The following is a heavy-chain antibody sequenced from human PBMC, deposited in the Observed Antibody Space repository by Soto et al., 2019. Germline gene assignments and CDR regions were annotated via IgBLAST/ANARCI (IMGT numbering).Heavy chain of an antibody. V-gene: IGHV3-30*18. J-gene: IGHJ6*02. D-gene: IGHD6-13*01. CDR1: GFTFSSYG. CDR2: ISYDGSNK. CDR3: AKDRYSDGDGMDV. Sequence: GGSLRLSCAASGFTFSSYGMHWVRQAPGKGLEWVAVISYDGSNKYYADSVKGRFTISRDNSKNTLYLQMNSLRAEDTAVYYCAKDRYSDGDGMDVWGQGTTVTVSS.